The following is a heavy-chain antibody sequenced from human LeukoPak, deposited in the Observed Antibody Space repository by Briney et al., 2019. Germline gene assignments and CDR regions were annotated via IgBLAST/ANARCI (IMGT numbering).Heavy chain of an antibody. CDR2: IYSGGST. CDR1: GFTVSSNY. D-gene: IGHD6-13*01. CDR3: ARGRGSKQQRAYDAFDI. V-gene: IGHV3-53*04. J-gene: IGHJ3*02. Sequence: GGSLRLSCAASGFTVSSNYMSWVRQAPGKGLEWGSVIYSGGSTYYADSVKGRFTISRHNSKNTLYLQMNSLRAEATAVYYCARGRGSKQQRAYDAFDIWGQGTMVTVSS.